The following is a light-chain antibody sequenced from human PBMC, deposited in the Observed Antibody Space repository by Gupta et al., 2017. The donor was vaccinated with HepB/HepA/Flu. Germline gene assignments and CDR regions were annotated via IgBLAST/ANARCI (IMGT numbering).Light chain of an antibody. CDR3: SSYTSRSTLV. V-gene: IGLV2-14*03. Sequence: QSALTQPASVSGSPGQSITISCTGTSSDVGVYNYVSWYQQHPGKAPKLMIYDVSNRPSGVSNRFSGSKSGNTASLSISGLQAEDEADDYCSSYTSRSTLVFGGGTKLTVL. CDR2: DVS. CDR1: SSDVGVYNY. J-gene: IGLJ2*01.